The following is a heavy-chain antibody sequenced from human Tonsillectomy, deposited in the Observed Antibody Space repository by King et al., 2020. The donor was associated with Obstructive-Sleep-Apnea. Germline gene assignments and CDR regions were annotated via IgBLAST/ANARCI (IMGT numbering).Heavy chain of an antibody. D-gene: IGHD3-9*01. V-gene: IGHV1-8*01. CDR3: ARGKDDILTGYYNGWFDP. CDR1: GYTFTSYD. Sequence: VQLVESGAEVKKPGASVKVSCKASGYTFTSYDINWVRQATGQGLEGMGWRNPNSGNTGYAQKFQGRVNMNRNTPISTAYMELSSLRAEDTAVYYCARGKDDILTGYYNGWFDPWGQGTLVTVSS. J-gene: IGHJ5*02. CDR2: RNPNSGNT.